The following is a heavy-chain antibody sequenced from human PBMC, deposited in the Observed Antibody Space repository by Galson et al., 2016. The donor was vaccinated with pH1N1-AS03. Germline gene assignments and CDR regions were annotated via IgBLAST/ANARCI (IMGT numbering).Heavy chain of an antibody. CDR2: IHPGGDT. D-gene: IGHD3-3*01. CDR3: AGDEGFANGINV. V-gene: IGHV3-66*02. J-gene: IGHJ6*02. CDR1: GFTVSSGY. Sequence: SLRLSCAATGFTVSSGYHMSWVRQAPGKGLEWVSVIHPGGDTYNAGSVKGRFTISRDNFENMVYLQMNSLRPEDTAVYYCAGDEGFANGINVWGQGTTVTVSS.